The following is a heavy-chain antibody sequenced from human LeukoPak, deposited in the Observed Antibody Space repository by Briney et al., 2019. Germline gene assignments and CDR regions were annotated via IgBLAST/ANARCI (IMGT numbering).Heavy chain of an antibody. CDR2: ISGSGGTT. CDR3: AKDVKTLDAFDI. CDR1: GFTFYSYG. J-gene: IGHJ3*02. Sequence: GGSLRLSCAASGFTFYSYGMSWVRQAPGKGLGWVSGISGSGGTTYYADSVKGRFTITRDNSRNTVYLQMNSLRAEDTAVYYCAKDVKTLDAFDIWGRGTMVAVSS. V-gene: IGHV3-23*01.